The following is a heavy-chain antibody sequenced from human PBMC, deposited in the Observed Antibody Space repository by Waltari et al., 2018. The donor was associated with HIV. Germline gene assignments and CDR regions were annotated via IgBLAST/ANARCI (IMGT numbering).Heavy chain of an antibody. J-gene: IGHJ4*02. V-gene: IGHV4-38-2*02. CDR2: IYHSGMT. CDR1: GYSISSGYY. CDR3: ARGGAYYDSSGYDFDY. D-gene: IGHD3-22*01. Sequence: QVQLQESGPGLLKPSETLSLTCTVSGYSISSGYYWGWIRQPPGKGLAWIGSIYHSGMTNTNPTLTSRGTISVDTSQNQFSLKLSSVTAADTSVYYCARGGAYYDSSGYDFDYWGQGTLVTVSS.